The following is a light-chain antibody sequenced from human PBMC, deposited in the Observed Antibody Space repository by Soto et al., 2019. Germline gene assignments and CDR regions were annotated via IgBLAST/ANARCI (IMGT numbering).Light chain of an antibody. CDR2: AAS. J-gene: IGKJ5*01. CDR1: QSISSY. CDR3: QQYNNWPSIT. V-gene: IGKV1-27*01. Sequence: DIQMTQSPSTLSASVGDRVTITCRASQSISSYLNWYQQKPGKVPKLLIYAASTLQSGVPSRFSGSGSGTEFTLTISSLQSEDFAVYYCQQYNNWPSITFGQGTRLEIK.